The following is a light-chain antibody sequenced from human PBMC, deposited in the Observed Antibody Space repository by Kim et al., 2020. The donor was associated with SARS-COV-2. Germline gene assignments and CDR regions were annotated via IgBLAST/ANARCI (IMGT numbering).Light chain of an antibody. CDR3: QQYGRSLT. V-gene: IGKV3-20*01. CDR1: HSVKNNY. Sequence: ILLTQSPGTLSLSPGERATLSCRASHSVKNNYVAWYQQKPGQAPRLLIYGASSRATGIPDRVSGSGSGTDFTLTISRLEPEDFAVYYCQQYGRSLTFGGGTKVDIK. J-gene: IGKJ4*01. CDR2: GAS.